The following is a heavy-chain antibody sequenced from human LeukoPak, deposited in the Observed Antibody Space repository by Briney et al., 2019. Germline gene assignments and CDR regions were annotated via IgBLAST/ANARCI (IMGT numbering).Heavy chain of an antibody. V-gene: IGHV1-8*01. J-gene: IGHJ5*02. D-gene: IGHD3-10*01. CDR3: ARGGYYYGSGRTGEFDP. Sequence: ASVKVSCKASGYTFTSYDINWVRQATGQGLEWMGWMNPNSGNTGYAQKFQGRVTMTRNTSISTAYMELSSLRSEDTAVYYCARGGYYYGSGRTGEFDPWGQGTLVTVSS. CDR1: GYTFTSYD. CDR2: MNPNSGNT.